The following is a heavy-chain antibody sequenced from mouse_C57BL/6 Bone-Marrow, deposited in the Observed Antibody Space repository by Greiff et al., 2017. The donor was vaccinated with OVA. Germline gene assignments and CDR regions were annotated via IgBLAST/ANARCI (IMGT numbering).Heavy chain of an antibody. V-gene: IGHV5-16*01. CDR3: ARAPYYGSSYYAMDY. Sequence: VQLKESEGGLVQPGSSMKLSCTASGFTFSDYYMAWVRQVPEKGLEWVANINYDGSSTYYLDSLKSRFIISRDNAKNILYLQMSSLKSEDTATYYCARAPYYGSSYYAMDYWGQGTSVTVSS. CDR1: GFTFSDYY. CDR2: INYDGSST. J-gene: IGHJ4*01. D-gene: IGHD1-1*01.